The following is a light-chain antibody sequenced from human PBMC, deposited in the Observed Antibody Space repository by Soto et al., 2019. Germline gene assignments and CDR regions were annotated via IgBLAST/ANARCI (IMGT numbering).Light chain of an antibody. V-gene: IGLV1-40*01. CDR3: QSYDSSLSGFDV. CDR2: GND. CDR1: RSNIGGGYD. Sequence: QSVLTKPPSVSGAPGQRVTISCIGSRSNIGGGYDVNWYRQVPGTAPQLLIYGNDNRPSGVPDRFSGSKSGTSASLAITGLQAEDEADYYCQSYDSSLSGFDVFGTGTKLTVL. J-gene: IGLJ1*01.